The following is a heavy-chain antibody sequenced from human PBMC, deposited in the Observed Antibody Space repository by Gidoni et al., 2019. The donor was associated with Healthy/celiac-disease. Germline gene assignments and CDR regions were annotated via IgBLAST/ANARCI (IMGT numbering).Heavy chain of an antibody. Sequence: EVQLVESGGGLVKPGGSLRLSCAASGFTFSSYRMNWVRQAPGKGLEWVSSISSSSSYIYYADSVKGRFTISRDNAKNSLYLQMNSLRAEDTAVYYCARGKDIVVVVAALGDAFDIWGQGTMVTVSS. D-gene: IGHD2-15*01. J-gene: IGHJ3*02. CDR2: ISSSSSYI. CDR1: GFTFSSYR. V-gene: IGHV3-21*01. CDR3: ARGKDIVVVVAALGDAFDI.